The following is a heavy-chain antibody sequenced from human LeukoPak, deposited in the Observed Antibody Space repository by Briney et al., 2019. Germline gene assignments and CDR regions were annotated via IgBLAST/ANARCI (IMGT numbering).Heavy chain of an antibody. V-gene: IGHV4-34*01. CDR3: ARTDYRA. CDR1: GGSFSDYY. Sequence: SETLSLTCAVYGGSFSDYYWSRIRQPPGEGLEWIGEINHSGSTNYNPSLKSLKSRVTISVDTSNNQFSLNLSSVTAADTAVYYCARTDYRAWGQGTLVTVSS. D-gene: IGHD4-11*01. J-gene: IGHJ5*02. CDR2: INHSGST.